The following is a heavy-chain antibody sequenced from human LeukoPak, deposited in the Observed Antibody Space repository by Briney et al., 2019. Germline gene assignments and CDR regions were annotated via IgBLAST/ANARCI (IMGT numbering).Heavy chain of an antibody. D-gene: IGHD2-15*01. CDR1: GFTFSSYA. V-gene: IGHV3-23*01. J-gene: IGHJ4*02. Sequence: GGSLRLSCAASGFTFSSYAMNWVRQAPGKGLEWVSAISGSGGSTYYADSVKGRFTISRDNSKNTLYLQMNSLRAEDTAVYYCARGPYLGHCSGGSCNQFDYWGQGTLVTVSS. CDR2: ISGSGGST. CDR3: ARGPYLGHCSGGSCNQFDY.